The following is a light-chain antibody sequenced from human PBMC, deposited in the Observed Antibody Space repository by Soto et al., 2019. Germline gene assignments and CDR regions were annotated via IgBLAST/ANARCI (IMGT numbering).Light chain of an antibody. CDR1: QSVSSSY. CDR2: GAS. V-gene: IGKV3-20*01. CDR3: QQYHTSPLT. J-gene: IGKJ1*01. Sequence: FVLTQSPGTLSLSPGERATFSCRASQSVSSSYIAWYQQKRGQAPRRLIYGASIRATGIPDRFSGSGSGSDFTLTISRLEPEDFALYYCQQYHTSPLTFGQGTKVDIK.